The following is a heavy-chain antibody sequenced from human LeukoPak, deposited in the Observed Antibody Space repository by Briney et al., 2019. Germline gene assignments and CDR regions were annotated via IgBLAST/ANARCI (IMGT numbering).Heavy chain of an antibody. V-gene: IGHV3-74*03. Sequence: GGSLRLSCAASGFTFSSYWMHWVRQAPGKGPVWVSRAYGHGQGTAYADYVKGRFTISRDKAQNTLSLQMKSLSAEHTAVYYCARSNYDSTTFSYQLVLWGQGTLVTVSS. CDR1: GFTFSSYW. CDR3: ARSNYDSTTFSYQLVL. J-gene: IGHJ4*02. CDR2: AYGHGQGT. D-gene: IGHD2/OR15-2a*01.